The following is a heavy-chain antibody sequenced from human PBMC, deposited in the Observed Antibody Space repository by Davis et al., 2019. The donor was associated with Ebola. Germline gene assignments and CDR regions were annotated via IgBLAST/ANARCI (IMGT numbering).Heavy chain of an antibody. CDR3: ARDLYSSGWPNWFDP. CDR2: MNPNSGNT. J-gene: IGHJ5*02. CDR1: GYTFTGYY. D-gene: IGHD6-19*01. Sequence: ASVKVSCKASGYTFTGYYMHWVRQAPGQGLEWMGWMNPNSGNTGYAQKFQGRVTMTRNTSISTAYMELSSLRSEDTAVYYCARDLYSSGWPNWFDPWGQGTLVTVSS. V-gene: IGHV1-8*02.